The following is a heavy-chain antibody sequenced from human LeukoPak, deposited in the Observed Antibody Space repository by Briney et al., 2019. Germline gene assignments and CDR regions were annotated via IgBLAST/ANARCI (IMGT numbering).Heavy chain of an antibody. CDR2: IDHIGRS. CDR1: GESLSGFY. D-gene: IGHD6-19*01. J-gene: IGHJ6*04. CDR3: ARPRPCSAPICSGYMDV. Sequence: SETLSLTCAVYGESLSGFYWTWIRQPPGKGLEWVGEIDHIGRSNYNPSLKSRVALSVDRSKNQFFLKLNSVTAADTAVYFCARPRPCSAPICSGYMDVWGRGTTVIVSS. V-gene: IGHV4-34*01.